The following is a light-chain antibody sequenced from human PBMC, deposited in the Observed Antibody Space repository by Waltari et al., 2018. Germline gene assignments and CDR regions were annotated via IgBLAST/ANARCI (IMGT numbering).Light chain of an antibody. CDR2: KDS. CDR1: ALPKHY. V-gene: IGLV3-25*03. Sequence: SYELTQPPSVSVSPGQPARITCSGDALPKHYAYWFQQKPGQAPVLVICKDSERPSGIPERFSGSSSGTTVTLTISGVQAEDEADYYCQSTDSSGSYRVFGGGTKLTVL. J-gene: IGLJ2*01. CDR3: QSTDSSGSYRV.